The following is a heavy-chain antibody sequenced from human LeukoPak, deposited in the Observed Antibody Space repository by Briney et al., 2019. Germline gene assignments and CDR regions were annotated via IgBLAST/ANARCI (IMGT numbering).Heavy chain of an antibody. V-gene: IGHV4-39*07. J-gene: IGHJ5*02. D-gene: IGHD2-2*01. Sequence: SETLSLTCTVSGGSISSSSYYWGWIRQPPGKGLEWIGSIYYSGSTYYNPSLKSRVTISVDTSKNPFSLKLSSVTAADTAVYYCAREKGYCSSTSCPRHNWFDPWGQGTLVTVSS. CDR1: GGSISSSSYY. CDR2: IYYSGST. CDR3: AREKGYCSSTSCPRHNWFDP.